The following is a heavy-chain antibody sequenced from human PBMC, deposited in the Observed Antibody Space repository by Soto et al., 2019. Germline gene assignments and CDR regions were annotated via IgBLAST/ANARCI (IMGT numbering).Heavy chain of an antibody. Sequence: SETLSLTCTVSNSSVTGGSYYWSWIRQPPGKGLEWIGYIYYSGTTNYNPSLKSRVTISLDTSRNLFSLKLTSVTAADSAVYYCASTRVGGVLTYDHWGRGTLVTVSS. CDR1: NSSVTGGSYY. CDR3: ASTRVGGVLTYDH. CDR2: IYYSGTT. J-gene: IGHJ4*02. V-gene: IGHV4-61*01. D-gene: IGHD1-26*01.